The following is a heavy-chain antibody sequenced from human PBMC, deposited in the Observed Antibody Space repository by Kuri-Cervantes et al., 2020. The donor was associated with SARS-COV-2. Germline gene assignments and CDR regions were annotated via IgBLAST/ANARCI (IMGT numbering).Heavy chain of an antibody. CDR3: ARVYEYVRLAWGMDV. J-gene: IGHJ6*02. CDR1: GFILGRYA. CDR2: ISSDGSSK. V-gene: IGHV3-30*04. D-gene: IGHD2/OR15-2a*01. Sequence: LSLTCAASGFILGRYAMHWVRRAPGRGLEWVAVISSDGSSKYYADSVKGRLTISRDDPKNTLYLQMNRLTIEDTAVYYCARVYEYVRLAWGMDVWGQGTTVTVSS.